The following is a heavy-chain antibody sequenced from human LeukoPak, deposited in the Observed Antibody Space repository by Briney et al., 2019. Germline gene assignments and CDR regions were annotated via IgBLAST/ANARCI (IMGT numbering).Heavy chain of an antibody. V-gene: IGHV4-39*07. J-gene: IGHJ5*02. CDR1: GGSISSSSYY. D-gene: IGHD1-26*01. CDR3: ARDVGASSSNWFDP. CDR2: IYYSGST. Sequence: LETLSLTCTVSGGSISSSSYYWGWIRQPPGKGLEWIGSIYYSGSTYYNPSLKSRVTISVDTSKNQFSLKLSSVTAADTAVYYCARDVGASSSNWFDPWGQGTLVTVSS.